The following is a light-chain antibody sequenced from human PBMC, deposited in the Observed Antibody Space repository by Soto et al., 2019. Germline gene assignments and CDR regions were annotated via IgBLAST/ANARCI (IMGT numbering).Light chain of an antibody. V-gene: IGKV3-20*01. J-gene: IGKJ1*01. Sequence: EVVLTLSPGTLSLSPGERATLSCRASQSFGGSSLAWYQQKPGQAPRLLIYGASSRATGIPDRFSGSGSGTDFTLTISRLEPEDFAVYYCQQYGRSPSGRFGQGTKVEIK. CDR1: QSFGGSS. CDR2: GAS. CDR3: QQYGRSPSGR.